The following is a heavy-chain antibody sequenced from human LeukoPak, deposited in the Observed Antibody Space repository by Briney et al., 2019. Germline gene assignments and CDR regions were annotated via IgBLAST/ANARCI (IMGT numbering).Heavy chain of an antibody. J-gene: IGHJ6*03. Sequence: GASVKVSCKASGGTFSSYAISWVRQAPGQGLEWMGGIIPIFGTANYAQKFQGRVTITTDESTSTAYMELSSLRSEDTAVYYCARSSTVTPTSYYFYYMDVWGKGTTVTVSS. CDR2: IIPIFGTA. V-gene: IGHV1-69*05. CDR3: ARSSTVTPTSYYFYYMDV. D-gene: IGHD4-11*01. CDR1: GGTFSSYA.